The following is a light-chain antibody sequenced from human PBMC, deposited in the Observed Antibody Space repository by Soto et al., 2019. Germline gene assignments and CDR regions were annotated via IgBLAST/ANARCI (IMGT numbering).Light chain of an antibody. CDR2: GAS. CDR3: QQYGSSPTGT. CDR1: QSVSSSY. Sequence: EIVLTQSPGTLSLSPGERATLSCRASQSVSSSYLAWYQQKPDQAPRLLIYGASSRATGIPDRFSGSGSGTDFTLTISRLEPEDFAVYYCQQYGSSPTGTFGGGTKVEIK. V-gene: IGKV3-20*01. J-gene: IGKJ4*01.